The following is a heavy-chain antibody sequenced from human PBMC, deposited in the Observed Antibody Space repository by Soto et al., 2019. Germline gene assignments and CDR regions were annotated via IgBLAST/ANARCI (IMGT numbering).Heavy chain of an antibody. CDR3: ARAAAGTGSDYYYGMDV. V-gene: IGHV1-2*04. CDR2: INPNSGGT. D-gene: IGHD6-13*01. Sequence: GASVKVSCKASGYTFTGYYMHWVRQAPGQGLEWMGWINPNSGGTNYAQKFQGWVTMTRDTSISTAYMELSRLRSDDTAVYYCARAAAGTGSDYYYGMDVWGQGTTVTVSS. CDR1: GYTFTGYY. J-gene: IGHJ6*02.